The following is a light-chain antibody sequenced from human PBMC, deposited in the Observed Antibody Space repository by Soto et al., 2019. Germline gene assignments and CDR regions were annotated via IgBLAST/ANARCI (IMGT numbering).Light chain of an antibody. J-gene: IGKJ2*01. Sequence: DIQMTQSPPTLSASVGDRVTITCRASQSISSWLAWYQQKPGKAPKLLIYDASTLESGVPSRFSGSGSGTEFTLTISSLQPDDFATYDCQQYNNYLMYTFGQGTKLEIK. V-gene: IGKV1-5*01. CDR1: QSISSW. CDR2: DAS. CDR3: QQYNNYLMYT.